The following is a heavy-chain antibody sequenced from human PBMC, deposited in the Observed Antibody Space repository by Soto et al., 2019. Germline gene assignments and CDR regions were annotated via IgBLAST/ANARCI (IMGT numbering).Heavy chain of an antibody. V-gene: IGHV5-51*01. CDR2: IFTRDSET. CDR1: GHLFNNHW. J-gene: IGHJ5*02. Sequence: GESLKISCKGPGHLFNNHWIGWVRQTPGKGLEWMGLIFTRDSETKTSPSFQGHVSFSVDNSINTVYLQWTSLKTTDTGIYFCARGYFDSGQGYDLWGHGTLVTVSS. CDR3: ARGYFDSGQGYDL. D-gene: IGHD3-10*01.